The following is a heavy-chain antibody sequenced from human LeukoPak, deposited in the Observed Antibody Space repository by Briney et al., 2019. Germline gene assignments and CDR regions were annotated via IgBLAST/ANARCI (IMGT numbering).Heavy chain of an antibody. D-gene: IGHD5-24*01. Sequence: GGSLRLSCAASGFTLSSYAMNWVRQAPGKRLEWVSGICGSGGSTYYADSVKGRFTISRDNSDNTLYLQMKSLRAEDTAVYYCAGGDGYNFIDCWGEGTLVT. CDR2: ICGSGGST. J-gene: IGHJ4*02. CDR3: AGGDGYNFIDC. V-gene: IGHV3-23*01. CDR1: GFTLSSYA.